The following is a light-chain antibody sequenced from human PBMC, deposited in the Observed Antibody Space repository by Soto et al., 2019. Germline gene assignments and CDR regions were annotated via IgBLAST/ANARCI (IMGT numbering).Light chain of an antibody. CDR3: QQSYSTLVLT. Sequence: IPMTQSPSSLSASVGDRVTITCRASQGVDSDLSWYQQKRGKAPKLLIYAASSLHSGVPTRFRGSGSGTHFTLNISSLQPEDVATYYCQQSYSTLVLTFGGGTKVALK. J-gene: IGKJ4*01. CDR2: AAS. CDR1: QGVDSD. V-gene: IGKV1-39*01.